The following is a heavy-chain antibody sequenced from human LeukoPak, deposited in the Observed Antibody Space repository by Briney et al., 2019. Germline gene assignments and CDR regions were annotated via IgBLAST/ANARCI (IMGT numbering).Heavy chain of an antibody. V-gene: IGHV3-30-3*01. Sequence: PGGSLRLSCAASGFTFSSYAMHWVRQAPGKGLEWVAVISYDGSNKYYADSVKGRFTISRDNSKNTLYLQMNSLRAEDTAVYYCARDSRAAAFRNNWFDPWGQGTLVTVSS. CDR1: GFTFSSYA. D-gene: IGHD6-13*01. CDR2: ISYDGSNK. J-gene: IGHJ5*02. CDR3: ARDSRAAAFRNNWFDP.